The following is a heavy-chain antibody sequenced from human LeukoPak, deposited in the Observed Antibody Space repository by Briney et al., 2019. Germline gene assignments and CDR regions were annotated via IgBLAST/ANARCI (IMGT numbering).Heavy chain of an antibody. CDR3: ARDPSENSYYFDY. V-gene: IGHV3-30-3*01. D-gene: IGHD2-21*01. J-gene: IGHJ4*02. CDR2: ISYDGNRE. CDR1: GFTFDNYA. Sequence: GGSLRLSCEASGFTFDNYAMHWVRQAPGKRLEWVAVISYDGNREYYPDSVKGRFTISRDNAKNSLYLQMNSLRAEDTAVYYCARDPSENSYYFDYWGQGTLVTVSS.